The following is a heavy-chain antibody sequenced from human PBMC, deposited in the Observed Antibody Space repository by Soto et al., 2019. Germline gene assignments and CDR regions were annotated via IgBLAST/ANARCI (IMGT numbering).Heavy chain of an antibody. CDR1: GFTVSTYG. CDR3: TGEVASGY. CDR2: ISRDGGTK. D-gene: IGHD2-8*02. Sequence: QVQLVESGGGVVQPGRSLRLSCAVFGFTVSTYGMHWVRQAPGKGLEWVAVISRDGGTKYYADSVKGRFTISKDNSRNTLFLEMNNLRGDDMAVYYCTGEVASGYWGQGTLVTVSS. J-gene: IGHJ4*02. V-gene: IGHV3-30*03.